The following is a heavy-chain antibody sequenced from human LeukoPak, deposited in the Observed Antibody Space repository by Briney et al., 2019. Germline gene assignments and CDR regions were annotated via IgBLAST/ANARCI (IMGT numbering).Heavy chain of an antibody. CDR1: GYTFTSYG. J-gene: IGHJ4*02. Sequence: ASVKVSCKASGYTFTSYGISWVRQAPGQGLEWMGWISAYNGNTNYAQKLQGRVTMTTDTSTSTAYMELRSLRSDDTAVYYCARSGCYYGSGSKRFVDYWGQGTLVTVSS. D-gene: IGHD3-10*01. CDR3: ARSGCYYGSGSKRFVDY. CDR2: ISAYNGNT. V-gene: IGHV1-18*01.